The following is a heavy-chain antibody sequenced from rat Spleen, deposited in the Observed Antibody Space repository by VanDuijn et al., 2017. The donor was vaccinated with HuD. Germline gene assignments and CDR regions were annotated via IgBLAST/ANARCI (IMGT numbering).Heavy chain of an antibody. D-gene: IGHD1-2*01. CDR2: ISNGGVNT. Sequence: EVQLVESGGGLVQPGRSMKLSCAALGFAFSNSYMAWVRQAPTKGLEWVASISNGGVNTYYRDSVKGRFTISRDNAKSTLYLQMDSLGSEDTATYYCARGTRNYSSYGGFAYWGQGTLVTVSS. J-gene: IGHJ3*01. CDR3: ARGTRNYSSYGGFAY. V-gene: IGHV5-25*01. CDR1: GFAFSNSY.